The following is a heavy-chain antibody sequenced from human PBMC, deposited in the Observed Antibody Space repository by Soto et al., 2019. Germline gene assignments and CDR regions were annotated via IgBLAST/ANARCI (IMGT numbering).Heavy chain of an antibody. D-gene: IGHD3-10*01. CDR2: INHSGST. CDR3: ARPSSRMGRGVFSVFGGGRSNWFDP. J-gene: IGHJ5*02. V-gene: IGHV4-34*01. Sequence: QVQLQQWGAGLLKPSETLSLTCAVYGGSFSGYYWSWIRQPPGKGLEWIGEINHSGSTNYNPSLRCRVTISVDTSKNHLSLKLSSVTAADTAVYYCARPSSRMGRGVFSVFGGGRSNWFDPWGQGTLVTVSS. CDR1: GGSFSGYY.